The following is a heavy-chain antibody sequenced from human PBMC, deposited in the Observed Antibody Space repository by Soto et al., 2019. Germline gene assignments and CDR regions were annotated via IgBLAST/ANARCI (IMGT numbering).Heavy chain of an antibody. CDR1: GGTFSRYT. V-gene: IGHV1-69*02. Sequence: QVQLVQSGAEVKKPGSSVKVSCKASGGTFSRYTFTWVRQAPGQGLEWMGRLIPIVDIPNYAQNFQGRVTITADKSTSTAYMELSSLTSDDTAVYYCASHFTGVLVLGTSPPGGDNYGWDVWGQGTTVSVS. CDR2: LIPIVDIP. J-gene: IGHJ6*02. D-gene: IGHD2-15*01. CDR3: ASHFTGVLVLGTSPPGGDNYGWDV.